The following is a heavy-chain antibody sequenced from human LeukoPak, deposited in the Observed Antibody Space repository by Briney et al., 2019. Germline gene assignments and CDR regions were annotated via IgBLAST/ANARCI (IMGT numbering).Heavy chain of an antibody. CDR1: GFTFSSYA. CDR2: ISGSGGST. D-gene: IGHD3-3*01. J-gene: IGHJ4*02. V-gene: IGHV3-23*01. Sequence: GGSLRLSCAASGFTFSSYAMSWVRQAPGKGLEWVSAISGSGGSTYYADSVKGRFTISRDNSKNTLYLQMNSLRVKDTAVYYCAKVWGTVLRFLEWLLLDYWGQGTLVTVSS. CDR3: AKVWGTVLRFLEWLLLDY.